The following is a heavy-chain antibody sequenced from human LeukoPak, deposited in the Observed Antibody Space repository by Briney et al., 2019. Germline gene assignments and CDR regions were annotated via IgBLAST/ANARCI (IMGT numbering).Heavy chain of an antibody. J-gene: IGHJ4*02. Sequence: GGSLRLSCAASGFTFSSYEMNWVRQAPGKGLEWVSYISSSGSTIYYADSVKGRFTISRDNAKNSLYLQVNSLRAEDTAVYYCATMRWFREDYWGQGTLDTVSS. CDR2: ISSSGSTI. CDR3: ATMRWFREDY. CDR1: GFTFSSYE. V-gene: IGHV3-48*03. D-gene: IGHD3-10*01.